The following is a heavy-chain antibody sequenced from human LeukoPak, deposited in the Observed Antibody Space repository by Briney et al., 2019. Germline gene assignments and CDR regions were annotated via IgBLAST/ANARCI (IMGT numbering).Heavy chain of an antibody. CDR3: ARVGYGSGRMPFDY. Sequence: GSSVKLSCKASGYTFTSYGYSWVRHAPGQGLERMGWISAYNGNTNYAQKLPGRGTMTTDTSTSTAYMELRSLRSDDTAVYYCARVGYGSGRMPFDYWGQGTLVTVSS. J-gene: IGHJ4*02. D-gene: IGHD3-10*01. V-gene: IGHV1-18*04. CDR1: GYTFTSYG. CDR2: ISAYNGNT.